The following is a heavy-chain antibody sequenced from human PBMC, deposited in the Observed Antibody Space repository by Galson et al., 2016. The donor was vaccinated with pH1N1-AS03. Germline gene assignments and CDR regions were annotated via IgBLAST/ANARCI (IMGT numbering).Heavy chain of an antibody. V-gene: IGHV4-61*01. J-gene: IGHJ6*02. Sequence: SETLSLTCTVSGGSVSSGSYYWSWIRQPPGKGLEWIGYIFYSGSINYNPSLQSRVAISVDTSKNQFSLNLRSVTAADAAVYYCARSIPGVMMQDGMDVWGQGTTVTFSS. CDR3: ARSIPGVMMQDGMDV. CDR2: IFYSGSI. CDR1: GGSVSSGSYY. D-gene: IGHD2-2*01.